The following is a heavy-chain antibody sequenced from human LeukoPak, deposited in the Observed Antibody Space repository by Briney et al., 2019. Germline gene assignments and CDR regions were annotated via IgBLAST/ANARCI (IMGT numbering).Heavy chain of an antibody. CDR1: GFTFSGYG. CDR3: AKDRMVRGVTEPDY. V-gene: IGHV3-30*18. CDR2: ISYDGSNK. J-gene: IGHJ4*02. Sequence: GGSLRLSCAASGFTFSGYGMHWVRQAPGKGLEWVAVISYDGSNKYYADSVKGRFTISRDNSKNTLYLQMNSLRAEDTAVYYCAKDRMVRGVTEPDYWGRGTLVTVSS. D-gene: IGHD3-10*01.